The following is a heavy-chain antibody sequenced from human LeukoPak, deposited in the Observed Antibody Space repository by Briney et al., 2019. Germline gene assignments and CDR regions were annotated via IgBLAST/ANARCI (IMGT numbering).Heavy chain of an antibody. J-gene: IGHJ4*02. CDR3: AKRGSKSGSLQGGFDY. D-gene: IGHD3-3*01. V-gene: IGHV3-23*01. Sequence: GGSLRLSCAASGFTFSTYPMSWVRQVPGKGLEWVSAIGAGGTTYYADSVKGRFTISGDNSKNTLYMQMTSLRAEDTAVYYCAKRGSKSGSLQGGFDYWGQGTLVTVSS. CDR2: IGAGGTT. CDR1: GFTFSTYP.